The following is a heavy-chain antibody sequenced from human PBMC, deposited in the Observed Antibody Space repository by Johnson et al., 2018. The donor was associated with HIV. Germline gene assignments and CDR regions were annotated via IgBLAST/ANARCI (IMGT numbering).Heavy chain of an antibody. Sequence: VQLVESGGGLVQPGGSLRLSCAASGFTFSSYWMSWVRQAPGKGLELVAHIKQDRSEKYYVDSLKGRFTISRDNAKNTLFLQMNSLSAEDTAVYYCARASSWNDPLDAFDICGQGTTVTVSS. J-gene: IGHJ3*02. CDR1: GFTFSSYW. V-gene: IGHV3-7*05. D-gene: IGHD1-1*01. CDR3: ARASSWNDPLDAFDI. CDR2: IKQDRSEK.